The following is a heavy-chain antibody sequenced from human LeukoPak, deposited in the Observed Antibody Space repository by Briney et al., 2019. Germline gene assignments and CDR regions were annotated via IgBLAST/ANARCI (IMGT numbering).Heavy chain of an antibody. CDR1: GFTFSSYS. Sequence: GSLRLSCAASGFTFSSYSMNWVRQAPGKGLEWIGSIYHSGSTYYNPSLKRRVTISVDTSKNQFSLKLSSVTAADTAVYYCARVYSSGWYVGYWGQGTLVTVSS. CDR3: ARVYSSGWYVGY. D-gene: IGHD6-19*01. J-gene: IGHJ4*02. V-gene: IGHV4-38-2*01. CDR2: IYHSGST.